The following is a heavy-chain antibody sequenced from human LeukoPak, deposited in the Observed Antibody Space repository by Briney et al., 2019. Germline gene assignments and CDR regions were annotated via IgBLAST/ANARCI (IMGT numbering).Heavy chain of an antibody. J-gene: IGHJ4*02. CDR3: ASGTSYDSSGYYLGYYFDY. CDR1: GGTFSSYA. D-gene: IGHD3-22*01. Sequence: SVKVSCKASGGTFSSYAISWVRQAPGQGLEWVGGIIPIFGTANYAQKFQGGVTITTDESTSTAYMELSSLRSEDTAVYYCASGTSYDSSGYYLGYYFDYWGQGTLVTVSS. CDR2: IIPIFGTA. V-gene: IGHV1-69*05.